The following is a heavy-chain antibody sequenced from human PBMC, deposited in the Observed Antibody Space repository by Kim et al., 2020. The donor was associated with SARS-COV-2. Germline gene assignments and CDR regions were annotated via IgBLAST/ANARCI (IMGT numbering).Heavy chain of an antibody. D-gene: IGHD5-12*01. CDR3: AREWVATIISGPLTRYTPVGY. V-gene: IGHV3-30*01. Sequence: FTISRDNAKNTLYLQMNSLRAEDTAVYYCAREWVATIISGPLTRYTPVGYWGQGTLVTVSS. J-gene: IGHJ4*02.